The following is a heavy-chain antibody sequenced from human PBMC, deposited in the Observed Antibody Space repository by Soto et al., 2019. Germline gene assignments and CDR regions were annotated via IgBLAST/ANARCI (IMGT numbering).Heavy chain of an antibody. V-gene: IGHV3-48*02. D-gene: IGHD3-10*01. CDR3: ARRITMVRGPYYYYAMDV. J-gene: IGHJ6*02. Sequence: GSLRLSCAASGFTFSSHTMNWVRQAPGKGLEWISYITSTSSTKNYADSVKGRFTISRDNANNSLYLQMNSLRDEDTAVYHCARRITMVRGPYYYYAMDVWGQGTTVTV. CDR1: GFTFSSHT. CDR2: ITSTSSTK.